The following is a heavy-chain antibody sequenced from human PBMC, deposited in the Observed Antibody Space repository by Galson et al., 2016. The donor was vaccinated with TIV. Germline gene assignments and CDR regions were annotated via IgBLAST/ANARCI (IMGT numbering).Heavy chain of an antibody. V-gene: IGHV3-33*01. CDR2: VWYDGSNI. Sequence: SLRLSCAASGFTFSSYGMHWVRLAPGKGLEWLAGVWYDGSNIHYAESVRGRFTISRENSKKTLYLQMNSLRAEDTAVYYCAREIRDYYFDYWGQGTLVTVSP. J-gene: IGHJ4*02. CDR3: AREIRDYYFDY. D-gene: IGHD3/OR15-3a*01. CDR1: GFTFSSYG.